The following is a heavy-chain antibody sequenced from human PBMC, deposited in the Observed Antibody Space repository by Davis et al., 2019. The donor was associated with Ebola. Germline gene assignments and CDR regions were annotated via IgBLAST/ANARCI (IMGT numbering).Heavy chain of an antibody. Sequence: GESLKISCRTSGYNHNTYWIGWVRLMPGKGLEWMGIIYPGDSDTKDSPSFQGRVTISVDRSISTAYLQWSSLKASDSAMYYCARQEALYGSIDNWGQVTLFTVSS. CDR3: ARQEALYGSIDN. D-gene: IGHD6-13*01. J-gene: IGHJ4*02. V-gene: IGHV5-51*01. CDR1: GYNHNTYW. CDR2: IYPGDSDT.